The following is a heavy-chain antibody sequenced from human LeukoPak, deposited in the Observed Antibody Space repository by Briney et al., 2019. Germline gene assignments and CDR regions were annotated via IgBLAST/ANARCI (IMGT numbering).Heavy chain of an antibody. J-gene: IGHJ5*02. Sequence: KPSETLSLTCTVSGRSISSYYWSWIRQPPGKGLECIGYIYYSGSTNYNPSLKSRVTISVDTSKNQFSLKLSSVTAADTAVYYCARAMVNYDILTGRSVWFDPWGQGTLVTVSS. CDR1: GRSISSYY. D-gene: IGHD3-9*01. V-gene: IGHV4-59*01. CDR2: IYYSGST. CDR3: ARAMVNYDILTGRSVWFDP.